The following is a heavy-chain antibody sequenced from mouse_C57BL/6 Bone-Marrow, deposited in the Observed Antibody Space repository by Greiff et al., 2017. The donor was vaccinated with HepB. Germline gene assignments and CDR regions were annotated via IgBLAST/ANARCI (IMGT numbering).Heavy chain of an antibody. CDR1: GYTFTSYG. CDR3: EREIPDYYGSSYENY. CDR2: IYPRSGNT. D-gene: IGHD1-1*01. Sequence: QVQLQQSGAELARPGASVKLSCKASGYTFTSYGISWVKQRTGQGLEWIGEIYPRSGNTYYNEKFKGKATLTADKSSSTAYMELRSLTAEDAAVYFCEREIPDYYGSSYENYWGQGTTLTVSS. V-gene: IGHV1-81*01. J-gene: IGHJ2*01.